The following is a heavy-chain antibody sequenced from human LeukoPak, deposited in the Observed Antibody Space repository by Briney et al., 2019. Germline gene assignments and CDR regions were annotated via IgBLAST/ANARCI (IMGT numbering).Heavy chain of an antibody. CDR3: TRDGSYGDFDY. CDR1: GFTFSSYW. Sequence: GGSLRLSCAASGFTFSSYWMHWVRHAPGKGLVWVSRINSDGSSTTYADSVKGRFTISRDNAKNTLYLQMNSLRAEDTAVYYCTRDGSYGDFDYWGQGTLVTVSS. V-gene: IGHV3-74*01. CDR2: INSDGSST. J-gene: IGHJ4*02. D-gene: IGHD4-17*01.